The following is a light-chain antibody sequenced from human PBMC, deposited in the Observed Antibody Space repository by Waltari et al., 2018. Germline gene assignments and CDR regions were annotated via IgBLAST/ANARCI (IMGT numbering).Light chain of an antibody. CDR3: CSYTGSYTWV. J-gene: IGLJ3*02. V-gene: IGLV2-11*01. CDR2: DVS. CDR1: SADIGGYNY. Sequence: QSALTQPRSVSGSPGQSVTISCTGTSADIGGYNYVSWYQQHPGKAPKLMIYDVSKRPPGVPDGFSGSKSGNTASLTISGLQAEDEAHYYCCSYTGSYTWVFGGGTKLTVL.